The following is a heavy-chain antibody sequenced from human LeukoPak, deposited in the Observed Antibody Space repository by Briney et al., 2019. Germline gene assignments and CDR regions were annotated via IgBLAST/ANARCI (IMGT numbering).Heavy chain of an antibody. V-gene: IGHV3-9*01. CDR2: ISWNSDFI. CDR1: GFTFEDYA. J-gene: IGHJ4*02. D-gene: IGHD3-16*02. CDR3: TKDVADYVWGGHRHFDN. Sequence: PGGSLRLSCEASGFTFEDYAMHWVRQVPGKGLEWVAGISWNSDFIAFADSLKGRFTISRDNAKNSLYLHMNSLRVEDTASYYCTKDVADYVWGGHRHFDNWGQGTLVTVSA.